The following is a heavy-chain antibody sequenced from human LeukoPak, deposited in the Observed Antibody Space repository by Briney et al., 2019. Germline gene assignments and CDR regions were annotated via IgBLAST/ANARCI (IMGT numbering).Heavy chain of an antibody. CDR2: INGASNMI. J-gene: IGHJ6*02. CDR3: ARDGGVAAAGRPNYGMDV. D-gene: IGHD6-13*01. CDR1: GFTFSDYA. Sequence: GGSLRLSCAASGFTFSDYAMSWVRQAPGKGLEWVSTINGASNMIYYVDSVKGRFTISRHNSKNTLYLQMNSLRAEDTAVYYCARDGGVAAAGRPNYGMDVWGQGTTVTVSS. V-gene: IGHV3-23*01.